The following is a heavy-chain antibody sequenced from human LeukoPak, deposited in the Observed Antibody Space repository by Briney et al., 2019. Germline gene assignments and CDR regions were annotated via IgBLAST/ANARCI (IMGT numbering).Heavy chain of an antibody. D-gene: IGHD4-17*01. Sequence: ASLTVSCTASVDTFTSYDIYWGRQAPGQWREWRGWMSPNSGNTGYAQKFQGRVTMTRNTSISTAYMELSSLRSEDTAVYYCASRTRTGAFDIWGQGTMVTVSS. CDR2: MSPNSGNT. CDR1: VDTFTSYD. V-gene: IGHV1-8*01. CDR3: ASRTRTGAFDI. J-gene: IGHJ3*02.